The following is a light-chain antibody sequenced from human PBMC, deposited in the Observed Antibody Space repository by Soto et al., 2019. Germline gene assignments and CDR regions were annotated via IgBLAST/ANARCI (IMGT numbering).Light chain of an antibody. J-gene: IGLJ2*01. CDR1: GSNIGTYE. Sequence: QSVLTQPPSVSGAPGQSVTISCTGSGSNIGTYEVHWYQQLPGVAPKHLIQHNFNPPSGVPDRFSASKSGTSASLAITGLLPEDEADYYCQSYDTVLSAVVFGGGTKLTVL. CDR2: HNF. V-gene: IGLV1-40*01. CDR3: QSYDTVLSAVV.